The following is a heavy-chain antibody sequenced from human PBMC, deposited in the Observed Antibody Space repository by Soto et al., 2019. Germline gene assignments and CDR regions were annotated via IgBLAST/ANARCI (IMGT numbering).Heavy chain of an antibody. D-gene: IGHD3-10*01. CDR1: GFTFSSYA. CDR2: ISGSGGST. CDR3: ARDSTWFGELSGGMDV. V-gene: IGHV3-23*01. J-gene: IGHJ6*02. Sequence: EVQLLESGGGLVQPGGSLRLSCAASGFTFSSYAMSWVRQAPGKGLEWVSAISGSGGSTYYADSVKGRFTISRDNSKNTLYLQMNSLRAEDTAVYYCARDSTWFGELSGGMDVWGQGTTVTVSS.